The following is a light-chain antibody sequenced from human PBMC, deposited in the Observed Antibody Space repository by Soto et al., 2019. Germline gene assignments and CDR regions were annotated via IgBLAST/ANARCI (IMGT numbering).Light chain of an antibody. Sequence: EIVLTQSPGTLPLSPGERATLSSRASQSVSSSYLAWYQQKPGQAPRLLIYGAASRATGIPDRFSGSGSGADFTLTISGLGLEDLAVYYCQEYGSSLGTFGQGTKVEIK. V-gene: IGKV3-20*01. CDR2: GAA. CDR1: QSVSSSY. J-gene: IGKJ1*01. CDR3: QEYGSSLGT.